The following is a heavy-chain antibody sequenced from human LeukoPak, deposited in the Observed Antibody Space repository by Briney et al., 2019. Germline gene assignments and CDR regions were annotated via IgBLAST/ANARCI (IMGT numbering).Heavy chain of an antibody. V-gene: IGHV1-2*02. CDR1: GYTFTGYY. J-gene: IGHJ4*02. Sequence: ASVKVSCEASGYTFTGYYMHWVRQAPGQGLEWMGWINPNSGGTNYAQKFQGRVTMTRDTSISTAYMELSSLRSDDTAVYYCASSITMVRGVLDYWGQGSLVTVSS. CDR3: ASSITMVRGVLDY. D-gene: IGHD3-10*01. CDR2: INPNSGGT.